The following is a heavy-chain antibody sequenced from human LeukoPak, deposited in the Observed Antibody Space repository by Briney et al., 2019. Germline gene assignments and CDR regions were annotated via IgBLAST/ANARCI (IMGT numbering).Heavy chain of an antibody. Sequence: SETLSLTCTVSGGSISSGSYYWNWIRQPAGKGLEWIGRIYTSGSTNYNPSLKSRVTISVDTSKNQFSLKLSSVTAADTAVYYCARAFPDTAMAPSYYYYMDVWGKGTTVTISS. J-gene: IGHJ6*03. CDR1: GGSISSGSYY. D-gene: IGHD5-18*01. V-gene: IGHV4-61*02. CDR3: ARAFPDTAMAPSYYYYMDV. CDR2: IYTSGST.